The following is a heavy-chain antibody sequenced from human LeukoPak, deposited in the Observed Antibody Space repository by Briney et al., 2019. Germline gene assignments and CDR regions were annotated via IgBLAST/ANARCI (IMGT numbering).Heavy chain of an antibody. CDR3: ARVHSSGWYVDY. V-gene: IGHV4-59*12. Sequence: PSEPLSLTCTVSGGSINPYYWSWLRQPPGKGLEWIGNIFYSGSTMYNPSLQSRVTISLDTSKNQFSLKLSSVTAADTAVYYCARVHSSGWYVDYWGWGTLVTVSS. J-gene: IGHJ4*02. CDR2: IFYSGST. D-gene: IGHD6-19*01. CDR1: GGSINPYY.